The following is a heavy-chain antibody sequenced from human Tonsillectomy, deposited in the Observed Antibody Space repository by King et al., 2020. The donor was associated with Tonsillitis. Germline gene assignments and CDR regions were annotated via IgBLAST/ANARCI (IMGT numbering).Heavy chain of an antibody. CDR3: ARAPIVVVPAARSGIHFYYMDV. CDR1: GYTFTSYG. Sequence: QVQLVQSGTEVKKPGASVKVSCKASGYTFTSYGISWVRQAPGQGLEWMGWISTYDVNTNYAQNLQGRVSMTTDTSTSTAYMELRSLPSGDTAVYYCARAPIVVVPAARSGIHFYYMDVWGKGTTVTVSS. D-gene: IGHD2-2*01. V-gene: IGHV1-18*01. J-gene: IGHJ6*03. CDR2: ISTYDVNT.